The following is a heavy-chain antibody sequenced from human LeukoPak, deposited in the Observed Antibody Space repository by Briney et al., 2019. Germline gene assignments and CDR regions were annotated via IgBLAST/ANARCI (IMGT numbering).Heavy chain of an antibody. V-gene: IGHV4-59*13. CDR2: ISNSGST. CDR1: GASINNYH. CDR3: ARGPLPLNRGLAFDI. Sequence: PSETLSLTCSVSGASINNYHWSWIRQSPGKGLEWIGFISNSGSTYYSASLKSRVTISVDTSKNHFSLNLRSVTAADTALYYCARGPLPLNRGLAFDIWGQGTMVTVSS. J-gene: IGHJ3*02. D-gene: IGHD2-15*01.